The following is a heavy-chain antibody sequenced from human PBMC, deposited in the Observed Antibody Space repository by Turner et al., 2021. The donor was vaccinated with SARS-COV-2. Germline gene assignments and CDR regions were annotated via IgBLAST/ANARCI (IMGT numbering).Heavy chain of an antibody. CDR2: ISTGGSTV. Sequence: AASGFTFSSYVMHWVRQAPGKGLEWVSYISTGGSTVYYADSVKGRFTITRDNAKNSLYLQMNSLRAEDTAVYYCARHYGVKSYYYYGMDVWGQGTTVTVSS. V-gene: IGHV3-48*03. CDR1: GFTFSSYV. CDR3: ARHYGVKSYYYYGMDV. J-gene: IGHJ6*02. D-gene: IGHD4-17*01.